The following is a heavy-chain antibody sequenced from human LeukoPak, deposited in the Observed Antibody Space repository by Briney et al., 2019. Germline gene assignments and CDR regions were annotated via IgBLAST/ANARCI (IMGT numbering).Heavy chain of an antibody. D-gene: IGHD3-3*01. J-gene: IGHJ5*02. CDR1: GYSFTSYW. CDR3: ARQTDDFWSGDINWFDP. CDR2: IYPGDSDT. Sequence: GASLKISCKGSGYSFTSYWIGWVRQMPGKGLEWMGIIYPGDSDTRYSPSFQGQVTISADKSISTAYLQWSSLKASDTAMYYCARQTDDFWSGDINWFDPGGQGTLVTVSS. V-gene: IGHV5-51*01.